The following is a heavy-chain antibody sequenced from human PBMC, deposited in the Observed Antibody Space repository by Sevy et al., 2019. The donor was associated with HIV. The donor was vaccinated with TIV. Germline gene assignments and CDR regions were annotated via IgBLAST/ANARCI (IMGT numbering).Heavy chain of an antibody. Sequence: GGSLRLSCAASGFTFSSYWMHWVRQAPGKGLVWVSRINSDGSSTSYADSVKGRFTISRDNSKNTLYLQMNSLRPEDTAVYSGAKAQDGSGYSAYGMDVWGQGTTVTVSS. CDR2: INSDGSST. CDR3: AKAQDGSGYSAYGMDV. J-gene: IGHJ6*02. D-gene: IGHD3-22*01. V-gene: IGHV3-74*01. CDR1: GFTFSSYW.